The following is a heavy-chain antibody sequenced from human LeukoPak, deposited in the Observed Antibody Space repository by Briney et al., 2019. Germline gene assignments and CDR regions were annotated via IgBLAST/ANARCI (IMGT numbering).Heavy chain of an antibody. V-gene: IGHV1-2*02. Sequence: ASVKVSCKASGYTFNDYYMHWVRQAPGQGLEWIGRINPDSGGTDYAQKFQDRVTMTRDTSITTAYMDLSRLRSDDTAVYYCARDRHRRHYYDSSLHPPLDYWGQGTLVTVSS. CDR3: ARDRHRRHYYDSSLHPPLDY. D-gene: IGHD3-22*01. CDR1: GYTFNDYY. CDR2: INPDSGGT. J-gene: IGHJ4*02.